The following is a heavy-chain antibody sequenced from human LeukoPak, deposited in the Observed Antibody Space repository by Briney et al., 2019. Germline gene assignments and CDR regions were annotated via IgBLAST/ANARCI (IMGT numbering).Heavy chain of an antibody. CDR3: ARDLLRYFDWLYYYYYGMDV. Sequence: ASVKVSCKASGYTFTGYYMHWVRQAPGQGLEWMGWINPNSGGTNYAQKFQGRVTMTRDTSISTAYMELSRLRSDDTAVYYCARDLLRYFDWLYYYYYGMDVRGQGTTVTVSS. J-gene: IGHJ6*02. V-gene: IGHV1-2*02. CDR1: GYTFTGYY. D-gene: IGHD3-9*01. CDR2: INPNSGGT.